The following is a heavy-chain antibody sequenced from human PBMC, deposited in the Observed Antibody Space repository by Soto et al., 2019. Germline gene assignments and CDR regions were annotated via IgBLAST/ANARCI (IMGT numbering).Heavy chain of an antibody. D-gene: IGHD1-26*01. J-gene: IGHJ3*02. CDR3: ARIVSGSSHPFDI. V-gene: IGHV5-51*01. CDR2: IYPGDSDT. Sequence: GXSLKLSGKSAGYSFTSYWIGWVRQMPGEGLEWMGIIYPGDSDTRYSPSFQGQVTISADKSISTAYLQLSSLKASDTAMYYCARIVSGSSHPFDIWGQGTMVTV. CDR1: GYSFTSYW.